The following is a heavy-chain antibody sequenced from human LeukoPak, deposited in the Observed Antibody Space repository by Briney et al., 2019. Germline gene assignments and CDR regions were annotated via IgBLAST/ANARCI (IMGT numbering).Heavy chain of an antibody. CDR2: IYYSGST. D-gene: IGHD2-15*01. CDR1: GGSISSGGYY. J-gene: IGHJ5*02. V-gene: IGHV4-31*03. CDR3: ARGERLVLAATSWFDP. Sequence: SETLSLTCTVSGGSISSGGYYWSWSRQHPGKGLEWIGYIYYSGSTYYNPSLKSRVTISVDTSKNQFSLKLSSVTAADTAVYYRARGERLVLAATSWFDPWGQGTLVTVSS.